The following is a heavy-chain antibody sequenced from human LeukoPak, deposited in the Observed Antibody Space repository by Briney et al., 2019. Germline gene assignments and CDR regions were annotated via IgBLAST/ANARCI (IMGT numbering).Heavy chain of an antibody. CDR1: GFNFSRYW. Sequence: GGAPRPSRAASGFNFSRYWMSLVPQAPGKGLEGVAKIKQDGSEKYYVDSVKGRFTISRDNAKNSLYLQMNSLRAEDTAVYYCARTGGSGSLEYYYYGMDVWGKGTTVTVSS. CDR3: ARTGGSGSLEYYYYGMDV. D-gene: IGHD3-10*01. J-gene: IGHJ6*04. CDR2: IKQDGSEK. V-gene: IGHV3-7*03.